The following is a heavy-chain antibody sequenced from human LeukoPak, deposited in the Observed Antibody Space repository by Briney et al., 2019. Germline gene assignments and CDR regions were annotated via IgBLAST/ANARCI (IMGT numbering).Heavy chain of an antibody. J-gene: IGHJ4*02. V-gene: IGHV4-39*07. D-gene: IGHD3-10*01. CDR2: IYYSGST. CDR3: ARTRGHGAFDY. CDR1: GGSISSSSYY. Sequence: SETLSLTRTVSGGSISSSSYYWGWIRQPPGKGLEWIGSIYYSGSTYYNPSLKSRVTISVDTSKNQFSLKLSSVTAADTAVYYCARTRGHGAFDYWGQGTLVTVSS.